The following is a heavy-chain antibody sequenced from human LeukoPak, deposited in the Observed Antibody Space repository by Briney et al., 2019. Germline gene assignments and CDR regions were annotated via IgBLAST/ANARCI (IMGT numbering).Heavy chain of an antibody. Sequence: ASVKVSCKASGGTFSSYAISWVRQAPGQGLEWMGGIIPIFGTANYAQKFQGRVTITADESTSTAYMELSSLRSEDTAVYYCARATTVTLYYYYYYMDVWGKGTTVTVSS. CDR2: IIPIFGTA. V-gene: IGHV1-69*13. D-gene: IGHD4-11*01. CDR1: GGTFSSYA. J-gene: IGHJ6*03. CDR3: ARATTVTLYYYYYYMDV.